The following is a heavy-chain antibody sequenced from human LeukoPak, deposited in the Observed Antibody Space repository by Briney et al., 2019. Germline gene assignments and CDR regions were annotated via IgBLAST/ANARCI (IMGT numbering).Heavy chain of an antibody. CDR2: ISGSGGTT. D-gene: IGHD3-10*01. Sequence: GGSLSFSGAASGFTFTNYAMSWVRQAPGKGLKWVSSISGSGGTTYYADFLKGRFTISRDNSKNTLYLQMNSLRAEDTAVYYCAKDLVTGSLDYWGQGTLVTVSS. CDR3: AKDLVTGSLDY. J-gene: IGHJ4*02. V-gene: IGHV3-23*01. CDR1: GFTFTNYA.